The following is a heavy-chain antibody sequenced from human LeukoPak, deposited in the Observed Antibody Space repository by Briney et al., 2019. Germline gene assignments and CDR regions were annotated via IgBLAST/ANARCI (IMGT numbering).Heavy chain of an antibody. Sequence: PGGSLRLSCAASGFTFDDYAMHWVRQAPGKGLEWASGISWNSGSIGYADSVKGRFTISRDNAKNSLYLQMNSLRAEDTALYYCAKGREYSSSSGDYFDYWGQGTLVTVSS. CDR1: GFTFDDYA. CDR2: ISWNSGSI. J-gene: IGHJ4*02. CDR3: AKGREYSSSSGDYFDY. V-gene: IGHV3-9*01. D-gene: IGHD6-6*01.